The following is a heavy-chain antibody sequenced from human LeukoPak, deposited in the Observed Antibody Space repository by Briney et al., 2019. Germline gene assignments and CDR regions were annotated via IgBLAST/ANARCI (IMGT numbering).Heavy chain of an antibody. Sequence: GGSLRLSCAASGFTFNSYSMNWVRQAPGKGLEWVSSISSSSSYIYYADSVKGRFTISRDNAKNSLYLQMNSLRAEDTAVYHCARDLAEEVVTATGDVWGKGTTVTVSS. V-gene: IGHV3-21*01. CDR1: GFTFNSYS. J-gene: IGHJ6*04. CDR3: ARDLAEEVVTATGDV. CDR2: ISSSSSYI. D-gene: IGHD2-21*02.